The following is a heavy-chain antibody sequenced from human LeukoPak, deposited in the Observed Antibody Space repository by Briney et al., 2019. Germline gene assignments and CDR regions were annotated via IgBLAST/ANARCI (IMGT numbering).Heavy chain of an antibody. CDR3: AKDISGSGTYYFDY. D-gene: IGHD3-10*01. V-gene: IGHV3-9*01. J-gene: IGHJ4*02. CDR2: ISWNSGSI. CDR1: GFTFDDYA. Sequence: GGSLRLSCAASGFTFDDYAMHWVWQPPGKGLEWVSGISWNSGSIGYADSVKGRFTISRDNAKNSLYLQMNSLRAEDTALYYCAKDISGSGTYYFDYWGQGTLVTVSS.